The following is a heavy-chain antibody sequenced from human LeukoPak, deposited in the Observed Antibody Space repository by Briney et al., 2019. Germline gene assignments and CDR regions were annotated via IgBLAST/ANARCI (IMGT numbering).Heavy chain of an antibody. Sequence: PSETLSLICTVSGYSISSGYYWGWIRQPPGKGLEWIGSIYHSGSTYYNPSLKSRVTISVDTSKNQFSLKLSSVTAADTAVYYCAIYDFWSSYHDYWGQGTLVTVSS. J-gene: IGHJ4*02. CDR2: IYHSGST. CDR3: AIYDFWSSYHDY. CDR1: GYSISSGYY. V-gene: IGHV4-38-2*02. D-gene: IGHD3-3*01.